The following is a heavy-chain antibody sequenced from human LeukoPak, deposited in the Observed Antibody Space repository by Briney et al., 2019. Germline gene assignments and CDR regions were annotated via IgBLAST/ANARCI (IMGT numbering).Heavy chain of an antibody. CDR3: ANENYYGSGSYADH. D-gene: IGHD3-10*01. J-gene: IGHJ4*02. Sequence: GGSLRLSCAASGFTFNNYGMHWVRQAPGKGLEWVAIISYDGSNAYYADSVKGRFTISRDNSKNTLYLQMNSLRAEDTAVYYCANENYYGSGSYADHWGQGTLVTVSS. CDR2: ISYDGSNA. CDR1: GFTFNNYG. V-gene: IGHV3-30*18.